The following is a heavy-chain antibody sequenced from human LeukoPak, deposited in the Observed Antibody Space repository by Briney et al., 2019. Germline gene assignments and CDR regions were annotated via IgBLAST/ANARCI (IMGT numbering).Heavy chain of an antibody. V-gene: IGHV3-21*01. CDR2: ISRSSSYI. Sequence: GGSLRLSCVASGFTFSDCAMNWVRQAPGKGLESVAFISRSSSYIHYADSVKGRFTISRDNSKNTLSLQMNNLRAEDTAVYYCAKGSGGYHYYYMDVWGKGTTVTVSS. D-gene: IGHD2-15*01. J-gene: IGHJ6*03. CDR3: AKGSGGYHYYYMDV. CDR1: GFTFSDCA.